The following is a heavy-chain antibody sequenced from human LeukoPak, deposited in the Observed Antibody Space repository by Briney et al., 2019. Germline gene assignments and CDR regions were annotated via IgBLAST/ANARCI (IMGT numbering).Heavy chain of an antibody. V-gene: IGHV4-59*11. CDR2: IHYSGST. J-gene: IGHJ4*02. D-gene: IGHD2-2*02. CDR1: NGSISSHF. CDR3: AGLRPLLDHLLYFAFDS. Sequence: SETLSLTCSVSNGSISSHFWTWVRQPPGKGLEGIGHIHYSGSTNYNPSLKSGGTMSLDTSKNQFSLKLTSVTAADTAIFYCAGLRPLLDHLLYFAFDSWGQGTLVTVSS.